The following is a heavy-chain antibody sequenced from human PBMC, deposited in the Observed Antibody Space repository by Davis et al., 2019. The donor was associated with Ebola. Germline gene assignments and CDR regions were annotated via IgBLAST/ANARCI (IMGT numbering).Heavy chain of an antibody. CDR1: GGSISSGDYY. CDR3: ARDFRGVTSTGYY. D-gene: IGHD3-10*01. Sequence: PSETLSLTCTVSGGSISSGDYYWSWIRQPPGKGLEWIGYIYYSGSTYYNPSLKSRVTISVDTSKNQFSLKLSSVTAADTAVYYCARDFRGVTSTGYYWGQGTLVTVSS. CDR2: IYYSGST. V-gene: IGHV4-30-4*01. J-gene: IGHJ4*02.